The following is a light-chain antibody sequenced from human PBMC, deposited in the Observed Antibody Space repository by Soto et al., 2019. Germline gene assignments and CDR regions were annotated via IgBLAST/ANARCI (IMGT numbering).Light chain of an antibody. CDR3: QQYKNWYT. J-gene: IGKJ2*01. CDR2: GAS. Sequence: EIVMTQSPVTLSVSPGERATLSCRASQSVGNSLAWYQQKPGQAPRLLFHGASTRATGIPARFSGSGSGTEFTLTISSLQSEDSAVYYCQQYKNWYTFGQGTELEIK. CDR1: QSVGNS. V-gene: IGKV3-15*01.